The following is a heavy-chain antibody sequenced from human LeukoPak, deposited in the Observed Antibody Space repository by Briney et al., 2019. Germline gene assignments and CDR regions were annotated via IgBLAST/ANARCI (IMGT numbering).Heavy chain of an antibody. CDR2: INPNSGDT. Sequence: ASVKVSCKGSGYTFTGYHMHGVRQPPGQGLEWMGRINPNSGDTNYAQKLQGRVAISSDTSNSTAFMELTRLRSEETAVYYCARDYCSSTSCVYDYWGQGTLVTVSS. D-gene: IGHD2-2*01. J-gene: IGHJ4*02. CDR3: ARDYCSSTSCVYDY. V-gene: IGHV1-2*06. CDR1: GYTFTGYH.